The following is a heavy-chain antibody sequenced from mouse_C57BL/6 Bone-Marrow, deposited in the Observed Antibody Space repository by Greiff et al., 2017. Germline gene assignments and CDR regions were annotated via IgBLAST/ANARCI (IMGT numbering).Heavy chain of an antibody. CDR2: IYPRSGNT. CDR1: GYTFTSYG. CDR3: TTKIPDGYYHYYAMDY. J-gene: IGHJ4*01. V-gene: IGHV1-81*01. Sequence: QVQLQQSGAELARPGASVKLSCTASGYTFTSYGISWVKQRTGQGLEWIGEIYPRSGNTYYNEKFKGKATLTADKSSSTAYMELRSLTSEDSSVYVCTTKIPDGYYHYYAMDYWGQGTLVTVSA. D-gene: IGHD2-3*01.